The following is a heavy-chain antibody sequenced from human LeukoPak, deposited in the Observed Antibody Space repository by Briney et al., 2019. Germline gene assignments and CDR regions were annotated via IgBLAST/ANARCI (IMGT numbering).Heavy chain of an antibody. CDR1: GFTFSTSW. V-gene: IGHV3-74*01. Sequence: PGGSLRLSRAASGFTFSTSWMHWVRQVPGKGLVWVSRINSDGRSTDYADSVKGRFTISRDNTKNTLYLQMNSLRAEDTAVYYCAHTVWSGNYFDYWGQGTLVTVSS. CDR2: INSDGRST. D-gene: IGHD3-3*01. CDR3: AHTVWSGNYFDY. J-gene: IGHJ4*02.